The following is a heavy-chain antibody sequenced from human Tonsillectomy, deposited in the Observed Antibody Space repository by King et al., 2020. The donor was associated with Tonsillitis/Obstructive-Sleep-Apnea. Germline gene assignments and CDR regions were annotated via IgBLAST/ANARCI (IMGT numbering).Heavy chain of an antibody. Sequence: VQLVESGGGLVKPGGSLRLSCAASGFTFSSYSMNWVRQAPGKGLEWVSSISSSSSYIYYADSVKGRFTISRDNAKNSLYLQMNSLRAEDTAVYYCARDGYCSSTSCYIHSDYWGQGTLVTVSS. CDR2: ISSSSSYI. CDR1: GFTFSSYS. D-gene: IGHD2-2*03. CDR3: ARDGYCSSTSCYIHSDY. V-gene: IGHV3-21*01. J-gene: IGHJ4*02.